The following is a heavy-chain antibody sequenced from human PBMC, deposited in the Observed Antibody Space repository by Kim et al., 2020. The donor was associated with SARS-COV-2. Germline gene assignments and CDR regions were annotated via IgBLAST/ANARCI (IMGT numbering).Heavy chain of an antibody. CDR1: GYTFTSYY. D-gene: IGHD2-2*01. CDR2: INPSGGST. Sequence: ASVKVSCKASGYTFTSYYMHWVRQAPGQGLEWMGIINPSGGSTSYAQKFQGRVTMTRDTSTSTVYMELSSLRSEDTAVYYCAGTQAEYIVVVPAATYYYYYYGMDVWGQGTTVTVSS. CDR3: AGTQAEYIVVVPAATYYYYYYGMDV. J-gene: IGHJ6*02. V-gene: IGHV1-46*01.